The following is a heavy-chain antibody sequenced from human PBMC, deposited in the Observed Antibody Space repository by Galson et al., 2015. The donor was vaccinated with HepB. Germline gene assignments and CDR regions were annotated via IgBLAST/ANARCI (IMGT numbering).Heavy chain of an antibody. V-gene: IGHV3-30*18. J-gene: IGHJ6*02. CDR3: AKDVYIVVVVAATDYYYGMDV. D-gene: IGHD2-15*01. Sequence: SLRLSCAASGFTFSSYGMHWVRQAPGKGLEWVAVISYDGSNKYYADSVKGRFTISRDNSKNTLYLQMNSLRAEDTAVYYCAKDVYIVVVVAATDYYYGMDVWGQGTTVTVSS. CDR1: GFTFSSYG. CDR2: ISYDGSNK.